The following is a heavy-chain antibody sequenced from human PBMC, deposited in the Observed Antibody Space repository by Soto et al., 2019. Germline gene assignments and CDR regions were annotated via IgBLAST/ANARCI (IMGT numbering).Heavy chain of an antibody. CDR3: ARSLTEAALDS. J-gene: IGHJ4*02. Sequence: SETLSLTCTVSCGSISRGCHYWNWIRQRPGKGLEWIGYIYPSGSSYYKPSLRNRVSISVDTSKNQVSLQLTSVTAADTAVYYRARSLTEAALDSSGKGSVVTVSS. D-gene: IGHD3-3*02. CDR2: IYPSGSS. V-gene: IGHV4-31*03. CDR1: CGSISRGCHY.